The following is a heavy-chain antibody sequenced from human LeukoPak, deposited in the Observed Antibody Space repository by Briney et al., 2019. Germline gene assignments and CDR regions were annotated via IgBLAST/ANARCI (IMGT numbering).Heavy chain of an antibody. CDR3: ASRAALRYFDWHYQHGRSSGWFDP. D-gene: IGHD3-9*01. CDR1: GGSFSGYY. V-gene: IGHV4-34*01. J-gene: IGHJ5*02. CDR2: INHSGST. Sequence: SETLSLTCAVYGGSFSGYYWSWIRQPPGKGLEWIGEINHSGSTNYNPSLKSRVTISVDTSKNQFSLKLRSVTAADTAVYYCASRAALRYFDWHYQHGRSSGWFDPWGQGTLVTVST.